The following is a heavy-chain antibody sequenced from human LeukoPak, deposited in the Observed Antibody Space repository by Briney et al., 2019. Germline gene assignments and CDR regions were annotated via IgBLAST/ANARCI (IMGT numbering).Heavy chain of an antibody. CDR1: GFTFTSYS. Sequence: GRSLRLSCAASGFTFTSYSMNWVRQAPGKGLEWVSYISSSSSTIYYADSVKGRFTISRDNAKNSLYLQMNSLRAEDAAVYYCARDYYGDYAFDYWGQGTLVTVS. CDR3: ARDYYGDYAFDY. J-gene: IGHJ4*02. CDR2: ISSSSSTI. D-gene: IGHD4-17*01. V-gene: IGHV3-48*01.